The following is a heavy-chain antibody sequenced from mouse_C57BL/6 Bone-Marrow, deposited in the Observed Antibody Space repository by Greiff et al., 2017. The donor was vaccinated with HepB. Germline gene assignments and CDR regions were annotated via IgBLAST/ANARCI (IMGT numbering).Heavy chain of an antibody. Sequence: QVQLKQPGAELVMPGASVKLSCKASGYTFTSYWMHWVKQRPGQGLEWIGEIDPSDSYTNYNQKFKGKSTLTVDKSSSTAYMQLSSLTSEDSAVYYCARNPYYDYSYAMDYWGQGTSVTVSS. CDR2: IDPSDSYT. J-gene: IGHJ4*01. CDR1: GYTFTSYW. CDR3: ARNPYYDYSYAMDY. D-gene: IGHD2-4*01. V-gene: IGHV1-69*01.